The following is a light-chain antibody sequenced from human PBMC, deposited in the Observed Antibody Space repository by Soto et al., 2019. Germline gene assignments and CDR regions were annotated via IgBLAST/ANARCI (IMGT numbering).Light chain of an antibody. Sequence: EKLMSQSPATLSVSPGERVTLSCRASQNIHNHMSWFLQKPGQTPRLLIYDAIIRAADVPARFSGSWSGTEFTLTINSLQSEDFAIYYCQPYNNWPLTFGGGTKV. J-gene: IGKJ4*01. CDR2: DAI. CDR1: QNIHNH. V-gene: IGKV3-15*01. CDR3: QPYNNWPLT.